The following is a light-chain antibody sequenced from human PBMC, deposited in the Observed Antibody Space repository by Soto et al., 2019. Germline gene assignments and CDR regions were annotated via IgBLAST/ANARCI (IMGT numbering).Light chain of an antibody. CDR2: GAS. CDR3: QQYDNLPPDT. Sequence: DSQMTQSPSSLSASVGDRVTITCRASQDITNYLNWYRQIPGKAPELLIYGASNLETGVPSRLSGSGSGTQFTFTISSLQPEDIATYYCQQYDNLPPDTFGQGTKLEI. J-gene: IGKJ2*01. V-gene: IGKV1-33*01. CDR1: QDITNY.